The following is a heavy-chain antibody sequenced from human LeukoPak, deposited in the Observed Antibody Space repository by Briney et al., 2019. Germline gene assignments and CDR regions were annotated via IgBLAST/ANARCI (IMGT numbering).Heavy chain of an antibody. CDR3: ARERTMTTSGDAFDV. D-gene: IGHD1-1*01. J-gene: IGHJ3*01. V-gene: IGHV3-23*01. CDR1: GFTFSSYA. Sequence: GGSLRLSCAASGFTFSSYAMSWVRQAPGKGLEWVSAISGSGGSTYYADSVKGRFTISRDNSKNTLYLQMSSLRDEDTAVYYCARERTMTTSGDAFDVWGQGTMVTVSS. CDR2: ISGSGGST.